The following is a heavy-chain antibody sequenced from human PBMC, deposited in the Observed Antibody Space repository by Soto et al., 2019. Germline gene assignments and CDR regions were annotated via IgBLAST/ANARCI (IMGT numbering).Heavy chain of an antibody. CDR2: ISAYNGNT. V-gene: IGHV1-18*01. J-gene: IGHJ4*02. D-gene: IGHD5-18*01. Sequence: QVQLVQSGAEVKKPGASVKVSCKAAGYTFTSYGISWVRRAPGQGLEWMGWISAYNGNTNYAQKLQGRVTMTTDTSTSTAYMELRSLRSDDTAVYYCASSLLVGYGLEGESDWGQGTLGTVSS. CDR3: ASSLLVGYGLEGESD. CDR1: GYTFTSYG.